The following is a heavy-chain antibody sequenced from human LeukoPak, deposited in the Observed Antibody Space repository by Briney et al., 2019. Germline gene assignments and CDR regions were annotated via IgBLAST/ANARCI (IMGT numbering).Heavy chain of an antibody. D-gene: IGHD5-18*01. CDR3: ARGNFADTAMDYYYYYYMDV. J-gene: IGHJ6*03. CDR1: GYTFTSYD. V-gene: IGHV1-8*01. Sequence: ASVKVSCKASGYTFTSYDINWVRQATGQGLEWMGWMNPNSGNTGYAQKFQGRVTMTRHTSISTAYMELSSLRSEDTAMYYCARGNFADTAMDYYYYYYMDVWGKGTTVTVSS. CDR2: MNPNSGNT.